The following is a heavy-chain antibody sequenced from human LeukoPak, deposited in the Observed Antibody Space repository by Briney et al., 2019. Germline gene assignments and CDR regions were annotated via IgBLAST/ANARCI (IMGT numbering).Heavy chain of an antibody. CDR1: GGSISSYY. Sequence: SETLSLTCTVSGGSISSYYWSWIRQPPGKGLEWIGYIYYSGSTNYNPSLKSRVTISVDTSKNQFSLKLSSVTAADTAVYYCARGAGGDRYGGGHNPMDYGGQGTLVTVSS. CDR2: IYYSGST. CDR3: ARGAGGDRYGGGHNPMDY. D-gene: IGHD3-16*01. J-gene: IGHJ4*02. V-gene: IGHV4-59*01.